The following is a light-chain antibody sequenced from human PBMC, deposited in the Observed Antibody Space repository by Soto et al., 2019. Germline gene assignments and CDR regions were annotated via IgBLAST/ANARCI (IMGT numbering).Light chain of an antibody. CDR1: QSISSW. CDR2: KAS. J-gene: IGKJ1*01. Sequence: DIQMTQSPSTLSASDGDRVTITCRASQSISSWLAWYQQKPGKAPKLLIYKASSLESGVPSRFSGSGSGTEFTLTISSLQPDDFATYYCQQYNGYSRTFGQGTKVEIK. CDR3: QQYNGYSRT. V-gene: IGKV1-5*03.